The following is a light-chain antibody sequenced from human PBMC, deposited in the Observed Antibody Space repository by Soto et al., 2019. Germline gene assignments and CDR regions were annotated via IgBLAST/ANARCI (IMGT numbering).Light chain of an antibody. V-gene: IGKV3-20*01. CDR2: GAS. Sequence: ETVLTQSPGTLSLSPGERATLSCRATQSVNNDYLAWYQLRPGLAPRLLIFGASGRATGIPDRFSGSGSGTDFTLTISRLEPEDFAIYYCQQYGTSPLTFGGGTKVDIK. CDR1: QSVNNDY. J-gene: IGKJ4*01. CDR3: QQYGTSPLT.